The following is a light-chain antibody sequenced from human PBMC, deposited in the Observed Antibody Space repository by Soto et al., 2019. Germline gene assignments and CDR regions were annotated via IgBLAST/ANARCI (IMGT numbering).Light chain of an antibody. Sequence: EVVLSQSPGTLSLSPGERATLTCRASQNINNNYLAWYQQRPGQAPRLLIYGSSDRATGIPDRFSGSGSGTDCTLTITRLEPEDFAVYYCHQYGSSPPYTFGQGTKLEI. CDR2: GSS. CDR1: QNINNNY. CDR3: HQYGSSPPYT. J-gene: IGKJ2*01. V-gene: IGKV3-20*01.